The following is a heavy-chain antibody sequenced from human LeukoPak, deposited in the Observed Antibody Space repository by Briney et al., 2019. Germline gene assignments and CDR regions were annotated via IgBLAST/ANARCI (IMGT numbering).Heavy chain of an antibody. J-gene: IGHJ4*02. D-gene: IGHD2-15*01. V-gene: IGHV4-59*08. Sequence: SETLSLTCTVSGGSISSYHWSWIRQPPGKGLEWIGYIYYSGSTNYNPSLKSRVTISVDTSKNQFSLKLSSATAADTAVYYCARRYCSGGSCYSSLDYWGQGSLVTVSS. CDR3: ARRYCSGGSCYSSLDY. CDR1: GGSISSYH. CDR2: IYYSGST.